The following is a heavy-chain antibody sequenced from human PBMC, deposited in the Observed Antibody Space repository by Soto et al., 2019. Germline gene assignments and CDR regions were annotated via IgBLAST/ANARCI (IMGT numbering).Heavy chain of an antibody. CDR2: INSDGSST. D-gene: IGHD2-2*01. J-gene: IGHJ4*02. CDR3: AKDPGYCSSTSCSYYFDY. V-gene: IGHV3-74*01. CDR1: GFTFSSYW. Sequence: GGSLRLSCAASGFTFSSYWMHWVRQAPGKGLEWVSGINSDGSSTSYADSVKGRFTISRDNSKNTLYLQMNSLRAEDTAVYYCAKDPGYCSSTSCSYYFDYWGQGTLVTVSS.